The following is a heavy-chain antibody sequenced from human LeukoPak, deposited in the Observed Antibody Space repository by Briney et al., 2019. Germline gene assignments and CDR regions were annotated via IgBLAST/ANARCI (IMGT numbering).Heavy chain of an antibody. Sequence: GGSLRLSCAASGFTFNNFWMHWVRQAPGKGLVWVSRINNKGTETVYADSVKGRFTISRDNAKNTLYLQMNSLRAEDTAIYSCVRGSFGPDIWGQGTMVTVSS. J-gene: IGHJ3*02. CDR2: INNKGTET. V-gene: IGHV3-74*01. CDR1: GFTFNNFW. CDR3: VRGSFGPDI. D-gene: IGHD3/OR15-3a*01.